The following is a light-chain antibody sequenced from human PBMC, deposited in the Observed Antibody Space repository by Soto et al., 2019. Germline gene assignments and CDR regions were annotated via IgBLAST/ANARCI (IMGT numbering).Light chain of an antibody. V-gene: IGKV1-5*03. Sequence: DIQMTQSPSTLSGSVGDRVTITCRAGQTISSWLAWDQQKPGKAPKLLIYKASTLKSGVPSRFSGSGSGTEFTLTISSLQPDDFATYYCQHYNSYSEAFGQGTKVDIK. CDR2: KAS. CDR3: QHYNSYSEA. J-gene: IGKJ1*01. CDR1: QTISSW.